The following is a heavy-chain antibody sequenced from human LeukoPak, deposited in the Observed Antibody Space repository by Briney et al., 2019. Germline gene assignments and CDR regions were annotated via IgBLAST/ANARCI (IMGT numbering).Heavy chain of an antibody. CDR2: ISYNGGRK. J-gene: IGHJ3*02. D-gene: IGHD1-1*01. Sequence: GGSLRLSCVASGFRFSGYAIHWVRQAPGKGLEWVALISYNGGRKEYADSVKGRFTISRDNSKNTLYLQMNSLRAEDTAVYYCAKDLSYELERHAFDIWGQGTMATVSS. CDR1: GFRFSGYA. V-gene: IGHV3-30*04. CDR3: AKDLSYELERHAFDI.